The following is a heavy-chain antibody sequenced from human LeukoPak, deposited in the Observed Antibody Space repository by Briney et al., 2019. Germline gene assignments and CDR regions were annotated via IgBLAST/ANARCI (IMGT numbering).Heavy chain of an antibody. D-gene: IGHD6-13*01. Sequence: SETLSLTCAVYGGSFSGYYWSWIRQPPGKGLEWIGEINDSGSTNYNPSPKSRVTISVDTSKNQLSLKLSSVTAADTAVCYCARVAAAGIYYYYGMDVWGQGTTVTVSS. CDR1: GGSFSGYY. J-gene: IGHJ6*02. V-gene: IGHV4-34*01. CDR2: INDSGST. CDR3: ARVAAAGIYYYYGMDV.